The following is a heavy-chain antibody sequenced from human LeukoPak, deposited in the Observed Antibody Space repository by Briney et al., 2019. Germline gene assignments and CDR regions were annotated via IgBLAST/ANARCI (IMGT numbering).Heavy chain of an antibody. CDR1: GYTFNSYG. CDR2: ISAYNGNT. Sequence: GASVKVSCKASGYTFNSYGISWVRQAPGQGLEWMGWISAYNGNTNYAQKLQGRVTMTTDASTSTAYMELRSLRSDDTAVYYCARGGGYYYGSGSYSPRAYNWFDPWGQGTLVTVSS. D-gene: IGHD3-10*01. J-gene: IGHJ5*02. V-gene: IGHV1-18*01. CDR3: ARGGGYYYGSGSYSPRAYNWFDP.